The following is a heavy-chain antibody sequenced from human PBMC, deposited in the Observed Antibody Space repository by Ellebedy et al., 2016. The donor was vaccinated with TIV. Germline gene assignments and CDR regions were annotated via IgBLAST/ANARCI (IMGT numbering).Heavy chain of an antibody. D-gene: IGHD6-13*01. V-gene: IGHV1-2*02. Sequence: AASVKVSCKASGYTFTDYYMHWVRQAPGQGLEWMGWINPNSGGTNYAQKFQGRVTMTRDTSTNTAYLDLRSLTSDDTAVYYCAVPYSSSWYDVVQHWGQGTLVIVSS. J-gene: IGHJ1*01. CDR1: GYTFTDYY. CDR2: INPNSGGT. CDR3: AVPYSSSWYDVVQH.